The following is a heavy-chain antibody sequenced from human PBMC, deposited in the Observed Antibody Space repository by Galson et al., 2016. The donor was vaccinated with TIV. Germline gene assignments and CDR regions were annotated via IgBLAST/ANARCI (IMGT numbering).Heavy chain of an antibody. Sequence: SLRLSCAASGFRFNSFGSSGMNWVRQAPGEGLEWVSGISGGGDATYYGNSVKGRFTISRDNSRATLYLSMNSLRAEDTAISDCATVRLFDGYYSGFWGQGTLVIFSS. D-gene: IGHD3-10*02. CDR3: ATVRLFDGYYSGF. CDR2: ISGGGDAT. J-gene: IGHJ4*02. CDR1: GFRFNSFGSSG. V-gene: IGHV3-23*01.